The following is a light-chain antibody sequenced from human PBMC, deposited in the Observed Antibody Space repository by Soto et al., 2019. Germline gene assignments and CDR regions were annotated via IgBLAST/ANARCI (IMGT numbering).Light chain of an antibody. V-gene: IGLV1-40*01. J-gene: IGLJ3*02. CDR1: SSNIGAGYD. Sequence: QSVLTQPPSVSGAPGQRVTISCTGSSSNIGAGYDVHWYQQLPGTAPKLLIYGNNNRPSGVPDRFSGSKSGTSASLAITGLQAEDEADYCCQSYDSSLSGGVFGGGTQLTVL. CDR2: GNN. CDR3: QSYDSSLSGGV.